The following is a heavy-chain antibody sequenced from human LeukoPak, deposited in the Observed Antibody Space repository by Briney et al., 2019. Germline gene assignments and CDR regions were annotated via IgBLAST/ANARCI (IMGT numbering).Heavy chain of an antibody. J-gene: IGHJ5*02. CDR3: ARDHSGEWESLSGWWFDP. Sequence: GASVKVSCKASGYTFMSHYMHWVRQAPGQGLEWMGIINPSGGYTSYAQKFQGRVTLTRDMSTSTVYMELSSLRSEDTAVYYCARDHSGEWESLSGWWFDPWGQATLVTVSS. V-gene: IGHV1-46*01. D-gene: IGHD1-26*01. CDR2: INPSGGYT. CDR1: GYTFMSHY.